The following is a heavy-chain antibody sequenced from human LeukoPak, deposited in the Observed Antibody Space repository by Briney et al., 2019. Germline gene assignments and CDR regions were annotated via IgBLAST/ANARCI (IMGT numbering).Heavy chain of an antibody. CDR3: ARSDDSSGYYDYFDY. CDR2: IYYSEYT. D-gene: IGHD3-22*01. Sequence: PGGSLRLSCAASGFTFSSYSMNWVRQSPGKGLEWIGTIYYSEYTYYSPSLKSRVTISRDTSKNQFSLELSSVTAADTAVYYCARSDDSSGYYDYFDYWGQGTLVTVSS. CDR1: GFTFSSYSMN. V-gene: IGHV4-39*01. J-gene: IGHJ4*02.